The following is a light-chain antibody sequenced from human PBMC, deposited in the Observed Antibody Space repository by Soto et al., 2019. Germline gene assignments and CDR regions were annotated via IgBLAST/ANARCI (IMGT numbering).Light chain of an antibody. CDR3: NSYSSSTFYV. V-gene: IGLV2-14*01. Sequence: QSVLAQPASVSGSPGQSITISCTGSSSDIAGFNYVSWYQQYPGKAPKLLIYQVTSRASGVSHRFSGSKFGDTASLTISGLQPEDEAEYYCNSYSSSTFYVFGTGTKVNVL. CDR2: QVT. J-gene: IGLJ1*01. CDR1: SSDIAGFNY.